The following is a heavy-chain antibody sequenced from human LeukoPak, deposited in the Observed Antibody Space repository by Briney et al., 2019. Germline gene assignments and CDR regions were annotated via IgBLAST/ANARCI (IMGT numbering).Heavy chain of an antibody. CDR2: INQDGSEK. D-gene: IGHD2-2*01. CDR1: GITFSRFW. V-gene: IGHV3-7*03. CDR3: ARQRGCSSTSCHYGMDV. J-gene: IGHJ6*02. Sequence: LSGGSLRLSCAASGITFSRFWMSWVRQAPGKGLQWVANINQDGSEKHYVDSVKGRFTISRDNAENSLYLQMNSLRAEDTAVYYCARQRGCSSTSCHYGMDVWGQGTTVSVSS.